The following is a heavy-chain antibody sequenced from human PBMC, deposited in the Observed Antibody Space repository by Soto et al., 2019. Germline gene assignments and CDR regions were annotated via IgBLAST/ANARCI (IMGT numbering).Heavy chain of an antibody. J-gene: IGHJ4*02. CDR1: GGTFSSYT. Sequence: SVKVSCKASGGTFSSYTISWVRQAPGQGLEWMGRIIPILGIANYAQKFQGRVTITADKSTSTAYMELSSLRSEDTAVYYCARDTENPTTNYDILTPFDYWGQGTLVTVSS. CDR3: ARDTENPTTNYDILTPFDY. D-gene: IGHD3-9*01. V-gene: IGHV1-69*04. CDR2: IIPILGIA.